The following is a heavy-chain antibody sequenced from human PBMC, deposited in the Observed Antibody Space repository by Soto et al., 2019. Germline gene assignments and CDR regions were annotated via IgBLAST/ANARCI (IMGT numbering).Heavy chain of an antibody. CDR2: IDLDTGNT. CDR3: VLERTGPGGFGY. J-gene: IGHJ4*02. CDR1: GHPSSGHH. D-gene: IGHD1-1*01. V-gene: IGHV1-2*02. Sequence: GASVKFSCKASGHPSSGHHMYWARQAPGCGLEWMTNIDLDTGNTASSQKFQGRVTTTRDTSFTTAYMDLSGLGSDDTALYYCVLERTGPGGFGYWGQGTRVTVS.